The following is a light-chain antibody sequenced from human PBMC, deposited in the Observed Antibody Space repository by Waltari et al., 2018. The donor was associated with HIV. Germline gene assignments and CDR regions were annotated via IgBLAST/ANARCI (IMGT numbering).Light chain of an antibody. CDR2: SND. CDR3: ATWDDNLNTYV. CDR1: TSNLGANY. J-gene: IGLJ1*01. Sequence: QSVLSQPPSMSGAPGQRVTLPCSGHTSNLGANYVYWFQHGPAPAPKLFIFSNDRRPSGVPGRVSGSKAGTSAYLAISGLRPEDEADYYCATWDDNLNTYVFGPGTRLSVL. V-gene: IGLV1-47*01.